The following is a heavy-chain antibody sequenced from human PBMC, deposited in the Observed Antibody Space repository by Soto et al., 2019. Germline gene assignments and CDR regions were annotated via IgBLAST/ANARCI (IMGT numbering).Heavy chain of an antibody. CDR3: ARQGFGPLHGLVDV. CDR2: IYYSGST. V-gene: IGHV4-59*08. Sequence: SETLSLTCTVSGGSISSYYWSWIRQPPGKGLEWIGYIYYSGSTNYNPSLKSRVAISLDMSKNQFSLKVTSVTATDTAVYFCARQGFGPLHGLVDVWGQGTTVTVSS. CDR1: GGSISSYY. D-gene: IGHD3-10*01. J-gene: IGHJ6*02.